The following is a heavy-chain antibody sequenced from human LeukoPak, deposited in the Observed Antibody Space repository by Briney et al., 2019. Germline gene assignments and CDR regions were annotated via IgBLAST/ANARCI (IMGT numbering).Heavy chain of an antibody. Sequence: GGSLRLSCTASEFTFSSYWMTWARQAPGKGLEWVASIKQDGSEKYYVDFVKGRFTVSRDNAKKSLYLQMNNLRAEDTAIYYCARDKSAGADTGSSFYYWGQGVLVTVSS. CDR1: EFTFSSYW. J-gene: IGHJ4*02. CDR3: ARDKSAGADTGSSFYY. V-gene: IGHV3-7*03. CDR2: IKQDGSEK. D-gene: IGHD3-10*01.